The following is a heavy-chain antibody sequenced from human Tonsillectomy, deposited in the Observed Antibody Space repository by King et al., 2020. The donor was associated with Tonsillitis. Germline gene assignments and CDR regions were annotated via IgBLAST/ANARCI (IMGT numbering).Heavy chain of an antibody. CDR1: DDSISSYY. Sequence: LQLQESGPGLVKPSETLSLTCSVSDDSISSYYWSWVRLPAGKGLEWIGRVYSSGSTNYSPSLGGRVTMSVDASKNEVSLKLRSVTAADTAVYYCARHAFSYFSMDVWGQGTTVTVSS. D-gene: IGHD2/OR15-2a*01. V-gene: IGHV4-4*07. CDR2: VYSSGST. CDR3: ARHAFSYFSMDV. J-gene: IGHJ6*02.